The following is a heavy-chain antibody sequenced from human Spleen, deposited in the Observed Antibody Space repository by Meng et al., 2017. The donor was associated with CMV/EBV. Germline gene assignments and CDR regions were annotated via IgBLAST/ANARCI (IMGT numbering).Heavy chain of an antibody. Sequence: GGSLRLSCAASSFTFSSYAMHWVRQAPGKGLEWVAVISYDGSNKYYADSVKGRFTISRDNSKNTLYLQMNSLRAEDTAVYYCARSENSPGDYWGQGTLVTVSS. J-gene: IGHJ4*02. CDR1: SFTFSSYA. CDR2: ISYDGSNK. CDR3: ARSENSPGDY. D-gene: IGHD4-23*01. V-gene: IGHV3-30*04.